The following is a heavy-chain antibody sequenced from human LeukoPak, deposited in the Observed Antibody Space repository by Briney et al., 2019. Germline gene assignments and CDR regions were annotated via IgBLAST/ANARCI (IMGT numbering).Heavy chain of an antibody. J-gene: IGHJ4*02. CDR1: GFTFSSYA. CDR2: ISGSGGST. V-gene: IGHV3-23*01. Sequence: GGSLRLSCAASGFTFSSYAMSWVRQAPGKGLEWVSAISGSGGSTYYADSVKGRFTISRDNSKNTLYLQMNSLRAEDTAVYYCAKSGGYDSSGRGYYFNYWGQGTLVTVSS. D-gene: IGHD3-22*01. CDR3: AKSGGYDSSGRGYYFNY.